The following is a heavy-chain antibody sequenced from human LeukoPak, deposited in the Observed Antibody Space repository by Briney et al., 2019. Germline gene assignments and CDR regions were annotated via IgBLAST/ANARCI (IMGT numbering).Heavy chain of an antibody. CDR2: INPSGGLT. CDR3: ARYQSGEWELLSGWWLDP. CDR1: GYSFSTHW. D-gene: IGHD1-26*01. J-gene: IGHJ5*02. Sequence: GASVTVSCKASGYSFSTHWMHWVRQAPGQGLEWMGIINPSGGLTSYAQKLQGRVTVTRDMSTSTVYMELSNLRSEDTAVYYCARYQSGEWELLSGWWLDPWGQGTLVTVSS. V-gene: IGHV1-46*01.